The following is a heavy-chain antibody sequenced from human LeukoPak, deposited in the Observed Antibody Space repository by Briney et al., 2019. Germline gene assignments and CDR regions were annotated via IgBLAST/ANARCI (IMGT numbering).Heavy chain of an antibody. Sequence: PGGSLRLSCAASGFTFSGSAMHWVRQASGKGLEWVGRIRSKANSYATAYAASVKGRFTISRDDSKNTAYLQMNSLKTEDTAVYYCTRQGIAAAKFDPWGQGTLVTVSS. D-gene: IGHD6-13*01. CDR1: GFTFSGSA. CDR2: IRSKANSYAT. CDR3: TRQGIAAAKFDP. J-gene: IGHJ5*02. V-gene: IGHV3-73*01.